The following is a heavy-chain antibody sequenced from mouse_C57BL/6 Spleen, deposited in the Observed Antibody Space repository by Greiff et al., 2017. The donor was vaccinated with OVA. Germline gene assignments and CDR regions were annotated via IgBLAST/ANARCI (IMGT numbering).Heavy chain of an antibody. V-gene: IGHV3-6*01. CDR2: ISYDGSN. Sequence: DVHLVESGPGLVKPSQSLSLTCSVTGYSITSGYYWNWIRQFPGNKLEWMGYISYDGSNNYNPSLKNRISITRDTSKNQFFLKLNSVTTEDTATYYCARASQLRLPFDYWGQGTTLTVSS. CDR1: GYSITSGYY. CDR3: ARASQLRLPFDY. D-gene: IGHD3-2*02. J-gene: IGHJ2*01.